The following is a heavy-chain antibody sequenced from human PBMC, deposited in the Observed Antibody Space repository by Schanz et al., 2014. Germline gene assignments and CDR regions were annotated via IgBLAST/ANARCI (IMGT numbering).Heavy chain of an antibody. CDR1: GFTFSTYS. CDR2: ISSDTSSI. D-gene: IGHD1-26*01. J-gene: IGHJ2*01. Sequence: EVQLVESGGGLVQPGGSLSLSCAASGFTFSTYSMNWVRQAPGKGLEWVSYISSDTSSIYYADSVRGRFTISRDNAKNSLYLQMNSLRDEDTAVYYCAREAKWGQWYFDLWGRGSLVTVSS. CDR3: AREAKWGQWYFDL. V-gene: IGHV3-48*02.